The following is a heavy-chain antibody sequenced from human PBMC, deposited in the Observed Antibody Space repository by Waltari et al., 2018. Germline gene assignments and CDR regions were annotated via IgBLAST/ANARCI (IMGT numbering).Heavy chain of an antibody. CDR3: ARDGNWFDP. V-gene: IGHV1-69*08. CDR2: IIPTFGTA. Sequence: QVQLVQAGAEVKKPGSSVKVSCKASGGTFSSYAISWVRQAPGQGLEWMGRIIPTFGTANYAQKVPVRGTITADKSTSTAYMELSSLRSEDPAVYYCARDGNWFDPWGQGTLVTVSS. J-gene: IGHJ5*02. CDR1: GGTFSSYA.